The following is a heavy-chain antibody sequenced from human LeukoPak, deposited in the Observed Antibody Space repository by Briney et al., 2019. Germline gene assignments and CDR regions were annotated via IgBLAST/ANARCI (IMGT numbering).Heavy chain of an antibody. D-gene: IGHD6-19*01. CDR3: ARASEGSGWYDLGAFDI. Sequence: GGSLRLSCAASGFTFSSYWMNWARQAPGKGLEWVASINHNGNVNYYVDSVKGRFTISRDNAKNSLYLQMSNLRAEDTAVYYCARASEGSGWYDLGAFDIWGQGTMVTVSS. CDR2: INHNGNVN. V-gene: IGHV3-7*03. CDR1: GFTFSSYW. J-gene: IGHJ3*02.